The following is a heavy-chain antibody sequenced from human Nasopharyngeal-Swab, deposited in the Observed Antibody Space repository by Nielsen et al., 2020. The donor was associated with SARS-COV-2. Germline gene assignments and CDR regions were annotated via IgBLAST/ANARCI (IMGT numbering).Heavy chain of an antibody. CDR1: GNRFTSYW. J-gene: IGHJ4*02. CDR2: IYPGDSDT. CDR3: ARETMLRGAKSGFDS. V-gene: IGHV5-51*01. D-gene: IGHD3-10*01. Sequence: GESLKISCKVSGNRFTSYWIGWVRQMPGKGLEWMGIIYPGDSDTRYNPSFQGQVTISADKSISTAYLQWSSLRASDTAMYYCARETMLRGAKSGFDSWGQGTLVTVSS.